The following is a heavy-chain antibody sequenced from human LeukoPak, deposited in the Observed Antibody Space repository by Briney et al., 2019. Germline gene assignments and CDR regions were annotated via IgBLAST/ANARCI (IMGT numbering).Heavy chain of an antibody. J-gene: IGHJ4*02. D-gene: IGHD5-12*01. CDR1: GFTFSSYG. Sequence: PGGSLRLSCAASGFTFSSYGMSWVRQAPGKGLEWVSAISGSGGSTYYADSVKGRFTISRDNSKNTLYLQMNSLRAEDTAVYYCAKYSGYDYGYYFDYWGQGTLVTVSS. V-gene: IGHV3-23*01. CDR3: AKYSGYDYGYYFDY. CDR2: ISGSGGST.